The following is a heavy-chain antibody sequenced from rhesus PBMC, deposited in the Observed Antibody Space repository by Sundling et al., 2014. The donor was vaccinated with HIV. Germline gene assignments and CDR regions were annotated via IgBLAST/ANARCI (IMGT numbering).Heavy chain of an antibody. J-gene: IGHJ1*01. CDR3: ARSMVRWNEYFEF. CDR1: GYSISSGYG. CDR2: IGGTSDST. V-gene: IGHV4-127*01. D-gene: IGHD4-17*01. Sequence: QVQLQESGPGLAKPSETLSLTCTVSGYSISSGYGWNWIRQPPGKGLEWIGYIGGTSDSTNYNPSLKSRVTISKDTSKNQFSLNLSSVTAADTAVYYCARSMVRWNEYFEFWGQGRPGHRLL.